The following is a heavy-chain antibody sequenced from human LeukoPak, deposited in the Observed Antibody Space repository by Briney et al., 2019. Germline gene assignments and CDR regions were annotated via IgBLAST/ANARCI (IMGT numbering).Heavy chain of an antibody. Sequence: SVKVSCKASGGTFSSYAISWVRQAPGQGLEWMGGIIPIFGTANYAQKFQGRVTITADESTSTAYMELSSLRSEDTAVYYCATSRDSGSYKLSYAFDIWGQGTMVAVSS. CDR2: IIPIFGTA. J-gene: IGHJ3*02. V-gene: IGHV1-69*13. D-gene: IGHD1-26*01. CDR3: ATSRDSGSYKLSYAFDI. CDR1: GGTFSSYA.